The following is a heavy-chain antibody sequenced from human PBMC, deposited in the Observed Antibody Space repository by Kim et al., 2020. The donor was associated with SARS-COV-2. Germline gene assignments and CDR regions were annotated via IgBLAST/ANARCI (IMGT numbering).Heavy chain of an antibody. D-gene: IGHD2-15*01. V-gene: IGHV3-23*01. CDR3: TKGGGTTCCQHAFDF. Sequence: GGSLRLSCAASGFSFSNYALSWVRQAPGKGLEWVSSISGGGGSTYYADSVKGRFAISRDNSKNTLYLQMNSLRADDTAVYYCTKGGGTTCCQHAFDFWGPGTMVTFSS. J-gene: IGHJ3*01. CDR1: GFSFSNYA. CDR2: ISGGGGST.